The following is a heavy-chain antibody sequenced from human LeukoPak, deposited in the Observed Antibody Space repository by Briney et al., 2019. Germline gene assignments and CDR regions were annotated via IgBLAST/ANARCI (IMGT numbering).Heavy chain of an antibody. D-gene: IGHD3-16*01. CDR1: GFTFSTYA. J-gene: IGHJ4*02. CDR3: ARASGGSIWGYYFDY. V-gene: IGHV3-30*04. CDR2: ISYDGGNE. Sequence: GRSLRLSCAASGFTFSTYAMHWVRQAPAKGLEWVAVISYDGGNEYYADSVKGRFTISRDSSENTLYLQMNSLRAEDTAVYYCARASGGSIWGYYFDYWGQGTLVTVSS.